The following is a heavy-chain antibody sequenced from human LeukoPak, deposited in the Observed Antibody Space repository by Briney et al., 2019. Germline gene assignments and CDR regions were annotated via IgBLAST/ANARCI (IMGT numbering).Heavy chain of an antibody. V-gene: IGHV3-30*01. J-gene: IGHJ6*03. CDR1: GFSFSSYA. CDR3: ARSTRSILGADTYYYNRDV. D-gene: IGHD3-3*01. Sequence: GGSLTLSCAASGFSFSSYAMQWVRQAPGKGLEWVAVISHDGSNKYNADSVKGRFTISRDNSKNTVSLQMNSLRAEDTALYYCARSTRSILGADTYYYNRDVWGKGTTVTVSS. CDR2: ISHDGSNK.